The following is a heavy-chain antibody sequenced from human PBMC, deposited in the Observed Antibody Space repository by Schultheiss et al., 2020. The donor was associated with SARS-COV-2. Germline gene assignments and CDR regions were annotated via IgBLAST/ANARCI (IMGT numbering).Heavy chain of an antibody. CDR3: ARSRIAARPTPARDYYYYGMDV. J-gene: IGHJ6*02. Sequence: SQTLSLTCAVYGGSFSGYYWSWIRQPAGKGLEWIGRIYHSGSTNYNPSLKSRVTISVDTSKNQFSLKLSSVTAADTAVYYCARSRIAARPTPARDYYYYGMDVWGQGTTVTVSS. CDR1: GGSFSGYY. D-gene: IGHD6-6*01. V-gene: IGHV4-34*01. CDR2: IYHSGST.